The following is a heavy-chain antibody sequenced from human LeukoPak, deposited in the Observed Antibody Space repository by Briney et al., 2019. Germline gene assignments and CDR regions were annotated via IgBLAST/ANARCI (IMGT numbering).Heavy chain of an antibody. CDR2: IYHSGST. Sequence: SGTLSLTCAVSGGSISSSNWWSWVGQPPGKGLEWIGEIYHSGSTNYNPSLKSRVTISLDKSKNQFSLRLSSVTAADTAVYYCARKSSSWYGLMNYWGQGTLVTVSS. CDR3: ARKSSSWYGLMNY. CDR1: GGSISSSNW. D-gene: IGHD6-13*01. V-gene: IGHV4-4*02. J-gene: IGHJ4*02.